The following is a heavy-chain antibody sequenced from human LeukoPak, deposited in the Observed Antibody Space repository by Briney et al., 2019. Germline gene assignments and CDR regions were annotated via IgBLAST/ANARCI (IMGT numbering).Heavy chain of an antibody. V-gene: IGHV4-4*07. CDR1: GGSISSYY. CDR2: IHTSGST. CDR3: ARVSIVVGPAAKVFDSYFYMDV. D-gene: IGHD2-2*01. J-gene: IGHJ6*03. Sequence: SETLSLTCTVSGGSISSYYWSWIRQPAGKGLEWIGRIHTSGSTDYNPSLKSRVTMSVDTSKNQFSLKLRSVTAADTAVYYCARVSIVVGPAAKVFDSYFYMDVWGKGTTVTVSS.